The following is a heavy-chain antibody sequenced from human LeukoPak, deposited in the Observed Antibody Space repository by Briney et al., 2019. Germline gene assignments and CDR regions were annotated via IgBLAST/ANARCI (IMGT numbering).Heavy chain of an antibody. CDR2: IRDDGGDT. CDR1: GFTFSNYA. J-gene: IGHJ4*02. V-gene: IGHV3-23*01. CDR3: GRDWKLDY. Sequence: GGSLRLSRAASGFTFSNYAMSWVRPAPGKGLEWVSAIRDDGGDTKYAESVKGRFTISRDNSRNRLYLQMNSLRVEDTAIYYCGRDWKLDYWGQGILVTVSS. D-gene: IGHD1-1*01.